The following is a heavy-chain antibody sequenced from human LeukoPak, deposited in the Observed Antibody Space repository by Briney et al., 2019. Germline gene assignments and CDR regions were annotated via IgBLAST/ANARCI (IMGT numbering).Heavy chain of an antibody. V-gene: IGHV3-48*02. CDR1: GFTFSSYS. CDR2: ISSSSSSI. CDR3: ARGGHYGDYAAY. Sequence: PGGSLTLSCAASGFTFSSYSMNWVRQAPGKGLECISYISSSSSSIYYADSVKGRFTISRDNAKNSLYLQMNSLRDEDTAVYYCARGGHYGDYAAYSGQGTPVTVSS. J-gene: IGHJ4*02. D-gene: IGHD4-17*01.